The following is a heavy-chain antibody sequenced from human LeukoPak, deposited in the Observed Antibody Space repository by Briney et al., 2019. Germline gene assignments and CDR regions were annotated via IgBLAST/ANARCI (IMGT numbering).Heavy chain of an antibody. CDR2: ISGSGGST. V-gene: IGHV3-23*01. D-gene: IGHD5-12*01. CDR1: GFTFSSYA. J-gene: IGHJ4*02. CDR3: ARDRGDIVATTFDY. Sequence: GGSLRLSCAASGFTFSSYAMSWVRQAPGKGLEWVSAISGSGGSTYYADSVKGRFTISRDNSKNTLYLQMNSLRAEDTAVYYCARDRGDIVATTFDYWGQGTLVTVSS.